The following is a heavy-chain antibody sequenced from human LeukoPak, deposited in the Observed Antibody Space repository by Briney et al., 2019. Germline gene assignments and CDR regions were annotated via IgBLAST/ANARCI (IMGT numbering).Heavy chain of an antibody. V-gene: IGHV3-33*06. CDR1: GFTFNTYG. Sequence: GGSLGLSCAASGFTFNTYGMHWVRQAPGKGLEWVAVIWSDGTHKYYSDSVKGRFTISRDNSKNTLYLEMNSLRVEDTAVYYCAKSNSESQTTVGNWGQGTLVTVSS. CDR3: AKSNSESQTTVGN. D-gene: IGHD1-26*01. J-gene: IGHJ4*02. CDR2: IWSDGTHK.